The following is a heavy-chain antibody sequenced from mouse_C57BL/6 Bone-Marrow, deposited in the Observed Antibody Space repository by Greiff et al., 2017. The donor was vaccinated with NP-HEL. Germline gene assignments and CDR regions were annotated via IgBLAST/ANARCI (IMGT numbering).Heavy chain of an antibody. J-gene: IGHJ3*01. Sequence: EVKLMESGGGLVKPGGSLKLSCAASGFTFSSYAMPWVRQTPEKGLEWVATISDGGSYTYYPDNVKGRFTISRDNAKNNLYLQLSHLKSEATAMYYCARQYYDSFAYWGQGTLVTVSA. V-gene: IGHV5-4*03. CDR2: ISDGGSYT. CDR1: GFTFSSYA. CDR3: ARQYYDSFAY. D-gene: IGHD2-4*01.